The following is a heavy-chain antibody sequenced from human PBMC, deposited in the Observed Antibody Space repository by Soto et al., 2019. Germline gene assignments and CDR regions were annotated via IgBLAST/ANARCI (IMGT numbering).Heavy chain of an antibody. J-gene: IGHJ4*02. CDR3: AREMYSSGSSSFDH. V-gene: IGHV4-59*01. CDR1: GGSLSGYF. CDR2: IYYSGST. D-gene: IGHD3-22*01. Sequence: KPSETLSLTCTVSGGSLSGYFWSWIRQPPGKGLEWIGYIYYSGSTNYTPSLKSRVTMSVDTSKNQISLKLRSVTAADTAVYYCAREMYSSGSSSFDHWGQGTVVTVSS.